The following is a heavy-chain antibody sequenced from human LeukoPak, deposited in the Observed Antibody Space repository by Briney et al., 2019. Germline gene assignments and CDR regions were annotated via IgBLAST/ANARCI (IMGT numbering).Heavy chain of an antibody. D-gene: IGHD1-7*01. V-gene: IGHV3-21*01. CDR2: ISSSSSYI. J-gene: IGHJ4*02. CDR3: AKDLYFGWNYLSIPFDY. CDR1: GFTFSSYS. Sequence: PGGSLRLSCAASGFTFSSYSMNWVRQAPGKGLEWVSSISSSSSYIYYADSVKGRFTISRDNAKNSLYLQMNSLRAEDTAVYYCAKDLYFGWNYLSIPFDYWGQGTLVTVSS.